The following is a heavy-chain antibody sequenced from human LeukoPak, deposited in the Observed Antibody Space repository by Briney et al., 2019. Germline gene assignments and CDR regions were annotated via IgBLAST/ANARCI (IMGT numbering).Heavy chain of an antibody. CDR3: ARQRDIVVVPAPIRFRYFDP. D-gene: IGHD2-2*02. Sequence: ASVKVSCKASGYTFTSYYMHGVRQAPGQGLEWMGIINPSGGSTSYAQKFQGRVTMTRDTSTSTVYMELSSLRSEDTAVYYCARQRDIVVVPAPIRFRYFDPWGQGTLVTVSS. CDR1: GYTFTSYY. V-gene: IGHV1-46*03. CDR2: INPSGGST. J-gene: IGHJ4*02.